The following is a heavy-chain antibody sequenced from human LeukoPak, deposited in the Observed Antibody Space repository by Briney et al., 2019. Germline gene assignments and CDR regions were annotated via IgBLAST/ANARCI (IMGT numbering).Heavy chain of an antibody. CDR1: GGSISNYY. CDR3: ARVSYDFWSGYYGSSRRGGELFYYYYYMDV. J-gene: IGHJ6*03. D-gene: IGHD3-3*01. Sequence: SETLSLTCTVSGGSISNYYWSWIRQPPGKGLEWIGNIYYSGSTNYNPSLKSRVTISVDTSKNQFSLKLSSVTAADTAVYYCARVSYDFWSGYYGSSRRGGELFYYYYYMDVWGKGTTVTVSS. CDR2: IYYSGST. V-gene: IGHV4-59*01.